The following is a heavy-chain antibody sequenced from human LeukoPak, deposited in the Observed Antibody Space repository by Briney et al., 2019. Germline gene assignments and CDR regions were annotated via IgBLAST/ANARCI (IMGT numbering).Heavy chain of an antibody. D-gene: IGHD3/OR15-3a*01. V-gene: IGHV3-33*01. CDR3: ARDAGERWTVDFDY. J-gene: IGHJ4*02. CDR1: GFTFSSYG. Sequence: PGGSLKLSCAASGFTFSSYGMHWVRQAPGKGLEWVAFIWYDGSKNSHADSVKGRFTISRDNSKNTLYLQMDSLRAEDTAVYYCARDAGERWTVDFDYWGQGTLVTVSS. CDR2: IWYDGSKN.